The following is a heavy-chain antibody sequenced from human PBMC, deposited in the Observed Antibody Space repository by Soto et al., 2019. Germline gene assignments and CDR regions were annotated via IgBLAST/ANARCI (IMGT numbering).Heavy chain of an antibody. D-gene: IGHD3-16*01. V-gene: IGHV3-30*18. CDR3: AKWGHAY. CDR1: GFTFSSYC. CDR2: MSYDGSNI. Sequence: GGSRRLCWAASGFTFSSYCKHVCRHAPGKGLERVAVMSYDGSNINYADSVKGQFTISRANSKNTLYLQMSSLRVEDTDMYDCAKWGHAYWRQGSLDTVSS. J-gene: IGHJ4*02.